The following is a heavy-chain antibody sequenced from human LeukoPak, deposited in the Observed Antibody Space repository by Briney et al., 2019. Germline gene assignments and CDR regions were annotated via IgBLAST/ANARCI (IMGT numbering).Heavy chain of an antibody. V-gene: IGHV4-34*01. CDR1: GGSFSGYY. CDR3: ARTILTGYYNVKVPFDY. J-gene: IGHJ4*02. CDR2: INHSGST. Sequence: SETLSLTCAVYGGSFSGYYWSWIRQPPGKGLEWNGEINHSGSTNYNPSLKSRVTISVDTSKNQFSLKLSSVTAADTAVYYCARTILTGYYNVKVPFDYWGQGTLVTVSS. D-gene: IGHD3-9*01.